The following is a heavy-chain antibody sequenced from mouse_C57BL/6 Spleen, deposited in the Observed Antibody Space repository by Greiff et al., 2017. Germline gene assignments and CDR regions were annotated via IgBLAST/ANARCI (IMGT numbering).Heavy chain of an antibody. CDR1: GFTFSDYY. D-gene: IGHD1-1*01. CDR2: INYDGSST. V-gene: IGHV5-16*01. Sequence: EVKLVESEGGLVQPGRSMKLSCTASGFTFSDYYMAWVRQVPEKGLEWVANINYDGSSTYYLDSLKSRFIISRDNAKNILYLQMSSLKSEDTATYYCAREGITTVVDWYFDVWGTGTTVTVSS. J-gene: IGHJ1*03. CDR3: AREGITTVVDWYFDV.